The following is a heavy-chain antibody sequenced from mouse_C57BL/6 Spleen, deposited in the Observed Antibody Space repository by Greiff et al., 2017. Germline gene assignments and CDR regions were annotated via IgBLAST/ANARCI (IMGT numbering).Heavy chain of an antibody. Sequence: VQLQQSGPELVKPGASVKISCKASGYAFSSSWMNWVKQRPGKGLEWIGRIYPGDGDTNYNGKFKGKATLTADKSSSTAYMQLSSLTSEDSAVYFCARSPVVAPYFDVWGTGTTVTVSS. CDR2: IYPGDGDT. CDR1: GYAFSSSW. CDR3: ARSPVVAPYFDV. V-gene: IGHV1-82*01. D-gene: IGHD1-1*01. J-gene: IGHJ1*03.